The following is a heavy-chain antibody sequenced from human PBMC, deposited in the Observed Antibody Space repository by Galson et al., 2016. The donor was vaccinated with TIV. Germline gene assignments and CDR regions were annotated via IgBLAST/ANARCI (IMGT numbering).Heavy chain of an antibody. D-gene: IGHD3-16*01. CDR1: GFTFHDYT. CDR3: AKEIQRGSYGMDV. Sequence: SLRLSCAASGFTFHDYTMHWVRQTPGKGLEWVSLVSWDGGSTYYADYVKGRFTVSRDNSKNSLYVQMNRLRSEDTALYYCAKEIQRGSYGMDVWGRGTTVTVSS. J-gene: IGHJ6*02. CDR2: VSWDGGST. V-gene: IGHV3-43*01.